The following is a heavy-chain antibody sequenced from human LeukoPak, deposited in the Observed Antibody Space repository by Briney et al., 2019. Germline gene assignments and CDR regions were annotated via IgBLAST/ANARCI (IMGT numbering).Heavy chain of an antibody. CDR1: GYTFTSYD. V-gene: IGHV1-8*01. J-gene: IGHJ3*02. CDR2: MNPNSGNT. D-gene: IGHD3-22*01. Sequence: ASVQVSCKASGYTFTSYDINWVRQATGQGLEWMGWMNPNSGNTGYAQKFQGRVTMTTDTVTSTAYMELRSLRSDDTAVYYCASLKNSYDSSGYLVTDAFDIWGQGTMVTVSS. CDR3: ASLKNSYDSSGYLVTDAFDI.